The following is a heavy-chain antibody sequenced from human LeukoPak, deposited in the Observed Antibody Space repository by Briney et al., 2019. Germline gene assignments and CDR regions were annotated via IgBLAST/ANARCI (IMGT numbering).Heavy chain of an antibody. J-gene: IGHJ4*02. CDR1: GGSISSHY. D-gene: IGHD3-22*01. CDR3: ASPRSGYRYTFDY. V-gene: IGHV4-59*08. Sequence: PSETLSLTCTVSGGSISSHYWSWIRQPPGKGLEWIGYIYYSGSSKYNPSLKSRVFISLDTSKNRFSLNLNFVTAADTAVYYCASPRSGYRYTFDYWGQGALVTVSS. CDR2: IYYSGSS.